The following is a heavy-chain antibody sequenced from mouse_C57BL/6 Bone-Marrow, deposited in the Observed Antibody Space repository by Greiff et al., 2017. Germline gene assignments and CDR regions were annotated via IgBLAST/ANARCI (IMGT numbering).Heavy chain of an antibody. Sequence: QVQLQQPGAELVKPGASVKMSCKASGYTFTSYWITWVKQRPGQGLAWIGDIYPGSGSPNYNEKFKSKATLTVDTSSSTAYMQLSSLTSEDSAVYYCARQLSYAMDYWGQGTSVTVSS. J-gene: IGHJ4*01. CDR3: ARQLSYAMDY. CDR2: IYPGSGSP. V-gene: IGHV1-55*01. D-gene: IGHD3-2*02. CDR1: GYTFTSYW.